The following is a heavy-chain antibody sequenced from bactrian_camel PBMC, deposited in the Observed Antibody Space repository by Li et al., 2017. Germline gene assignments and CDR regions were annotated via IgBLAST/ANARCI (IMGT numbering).Heavy chain of an antibody. CDR3: AATTSGTMWSCLSGRHYNY. CDR2: TYTGGGST. J-gene: IGHJ4*01. V-gene: IGHV3S28*01. Sequence: QLVESGGGLVQPGGSLRLSCAASGFTFNSYYMSWVRQAPGKGLEWVSSTYTGGGSTYYADSMKGRFTISKDNAKNTLYLQMNSLKPDDTAVYYCAATTSGTMWSCLSGRHYNYWGQGTQVTVS. CDR1: GFTFNSYY. D-gene: IGHD2*01.